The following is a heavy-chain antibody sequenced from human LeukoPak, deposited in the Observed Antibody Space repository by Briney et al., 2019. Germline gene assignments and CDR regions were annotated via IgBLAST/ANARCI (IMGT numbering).Heavy chain of an antibody. V-gene: IGHV3-23*01. CDR2: IIGNAADI. D-gene: IGHD3-10*01. J-gene: IGHJ5*02. CDR1: GFDFKIFA. CDR3: MVRGVIINWFDP. Sequence: GGSLRLSCEASGFDFKIFAMNWVRQAPGKGLEWVSLIIGNAADIYYADSVKGRFTISRDNSKNKLYLQMNSLRAEDTAVYYCMVRGVIINWFDPWGQGTLVTVSS.